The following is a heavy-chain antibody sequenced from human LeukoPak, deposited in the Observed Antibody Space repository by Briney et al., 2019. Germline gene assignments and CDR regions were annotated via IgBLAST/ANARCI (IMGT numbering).Heavy chain of an antibody. V-gene: IGHV3-23*01. CDR2: ISTSGGRT. Sequence: GRSLRLSCTASGFTFGDYAMSWVRQAPGKGLEWVSAISTSGGRTFYADSVKGRFTISRDNSKNTLYLQMNSLRAEDTAVYYCASGSGSYLYWGQGTLVTVSS. D-gene: IGHD3-10*01. CDR3: ASGSGSYLY. J-gene: IGHJ4*02. CDR1: GFTFGDYA.